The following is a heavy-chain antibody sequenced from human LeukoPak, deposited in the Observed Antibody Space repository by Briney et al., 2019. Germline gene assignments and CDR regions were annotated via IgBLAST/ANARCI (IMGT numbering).Heavy chain of an antibody. CDR3: AIMHGYYDGSGYWVQ. D-gene: IGHD3-22*01. Sequence: PGKSLRLSCAASGFTFSNYAMHWVRQAPGKGLEWVSLISSGGTYEYYADSVEGRFTISRDNPRNTLYMQMNSLRDEDTAIYYCAIMHGYYDGSGYWVQWGQGTLVTVSS. CDR1: GFTFSNYA. J-gene: IGHJ1*01. V-gene: IGHV3-30*07. CDR2: ISSGGTYE.